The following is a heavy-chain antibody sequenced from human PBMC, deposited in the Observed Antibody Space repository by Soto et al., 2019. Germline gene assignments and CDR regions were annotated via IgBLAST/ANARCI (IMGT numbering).Heavy chain of an antibody. J-gene: IGHJ4*02. V-gene: IGHV3-74*03. CDR3: VRDMQLWLLDS. CDR1: GLTFRSYW. D-gene: IGHD2-21*01. CDR2: INTDGTVA. Sequence: EVQLVESGGGLVQPGESLRLSCAASGLTFRSYWMHWVRQAPEKGLVWVSRINTDGTVAMYVDSVKGLFTISRDNAENTLFLHMNSLRADDTAVYYCVRDMQLWLLDSWGQGTLVTVSS.